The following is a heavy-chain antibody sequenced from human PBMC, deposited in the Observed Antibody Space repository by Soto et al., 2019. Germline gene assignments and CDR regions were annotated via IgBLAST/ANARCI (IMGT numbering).Heavy chain of an antibody. J-gene: IGHJ6*02. CDR2: SRNKANSYST. V-gene: IGHV3-72*01. Sequence: EVQLVDSGGGLVQPGGSLRLSCAASGFTFSDHYMDWVRQAPGKGLEWVGRSRNKANSYSTEYAASVKGRFTISRDVSKNSLYLQMNSLKTEDTAVYYCVRGAYGSWRTDVWAQGTSVTVSS. CDR1: GFTFSDHY. CDR3: VRGAYGSWRTDV. D-gene: IGHD3-10*01.